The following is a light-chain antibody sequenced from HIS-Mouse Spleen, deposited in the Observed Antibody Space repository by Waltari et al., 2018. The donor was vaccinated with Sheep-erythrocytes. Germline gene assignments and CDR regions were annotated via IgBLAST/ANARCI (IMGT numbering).Light chain of an antibody. CDR3: QVWDSSSDHPV. Sequence: SYVLTQPPSVSVASGQTATITCGGHNIGSKCVHGYQQQPGQAPVLVVYDDSHRPSGIPERFSGSNSGNTATLTIGRVEAGDEADYYCQVWDSSSDHPVFGGGTKLTVL. V-gene: IGLV3-21*02. CDR1: NIGSKC. CDR2: DDS. J-gene: IGLJ3*02.